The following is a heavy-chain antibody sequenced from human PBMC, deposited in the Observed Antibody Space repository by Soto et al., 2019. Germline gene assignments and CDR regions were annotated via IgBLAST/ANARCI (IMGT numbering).Heavy chain of an antibody. Sequence: SVKVSCKASGGTFSSYAISWVRQAPGQGHEWMGGIIPIFGTANYAQKFQGRVTITADESTSTAYMELSSLRSEDTAVYYCARDEVTGDWIDYYYGMDVWGQGTTVTVSS. CDR1: GGTFSSYA. CDR3: ARDEVTGDWIDYYYGMDV. CDR2: IIPIFGTA. V-gene: IGHV1-69*13. D-gene: IGHD7-27*01. J-gene: IGHJ6*02.